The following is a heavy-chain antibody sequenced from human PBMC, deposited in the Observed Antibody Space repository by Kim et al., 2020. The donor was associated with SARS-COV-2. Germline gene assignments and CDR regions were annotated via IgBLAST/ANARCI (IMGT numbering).Heavy chain of an antibody. J-gene: IGHJ4*02. V-gene: IGHV3-23*01. CDR3: ANNGGYSTPAAIMRYYFDY. CDR2: ISGSGGST. D-gene: IGHD2-2*01. CDR1: GFTFSSYA. Sequence: GGSLRLSCAASGFTFSSYAMSWVRQAPGKGLEWVSAISGSGGSTYYADSVKGRFTISRDNSKNTLYLQMNSLRPEDTAVYYCANNGGYSTPAAIMRYYFDYWGQGTLVTVSS.